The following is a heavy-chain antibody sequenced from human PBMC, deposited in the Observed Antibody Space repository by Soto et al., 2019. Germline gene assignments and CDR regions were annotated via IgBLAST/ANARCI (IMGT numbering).Heavy chain of an antibody. CDR1: GFTFNSNA. Sequence: GSLRLSCAASGFTFNSNAMDWVRLAPGKGPEWLSAISGSGDSTWYADSVKGRFIISRDNSKNTLYLQMNSLRAEDTAVYYCAKVRGSSGWIYYYYMDVWGKGTTVTVSS. CDR3: AKVRGSSGWIYYYYMDV. J-gene: IGHJ6*03. V-gene: IGHV3-23*01. CDR2: ISGSGDST. D-gene: IGHD6-19*01.